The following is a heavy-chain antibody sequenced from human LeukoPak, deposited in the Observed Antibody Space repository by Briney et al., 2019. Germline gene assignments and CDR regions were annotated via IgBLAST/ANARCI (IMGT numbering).Heavy chain of an antibody. Sequence: ASVKVSCKASGYTFSGYYMHWVRQAPGQGLEWVGWINPNSGGTNYAQKFQGRVTMTRDTSISTAYMELSRLSSGDTAVYYCARGKTMVYCGGDCYRFDNWGQGTLVTVSS. J-gene: IGHJ4*02. CDR1: GYTFSGYY. CDR3: ARGKTMVYCGGDCYRFDN. V-gene: IGHV1-2*02. CDR2: INPNSGGT. D-gene: IGHD2-21*02.